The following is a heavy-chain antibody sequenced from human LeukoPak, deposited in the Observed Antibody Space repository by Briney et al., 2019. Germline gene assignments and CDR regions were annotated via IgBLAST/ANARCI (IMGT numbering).Heavy chain of an antibody. CDR2: ISGSGGST. D-gene: IGHD1-14*01. CDR1: GFVYRSYA. V-gene: IGHV3-23*01. J-gene: IGHJ4*02. CDR3: AKEPVRKGFDY. Sequence: GGSVRLSRAASGFVYRSYAMSWVRQAPGRELEGVSAISGSGGSTYYADSVKGRFTISRDNSKNTLYLQMNSLRAEDTAVYYCAKEPVRKGFDYWGQGTLVTVSS.